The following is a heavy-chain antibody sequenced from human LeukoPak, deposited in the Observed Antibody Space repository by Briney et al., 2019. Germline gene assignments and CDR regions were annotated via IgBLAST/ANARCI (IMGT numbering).Heavy chain of an antibody. CDR1: GGTFSSYA. Sequence: ASVKVSCKASGGTFSSYAISWVRQAPGQGLEWMGRIIPILGIANYAQKFQGRVTITADKSTSTAYMELSSLRSEDTAVYYCARALFSKETYYYDSSGYYRSDYWGQGTLVTVSS. V-gene: IGHV1-69*04. CDR3: ARALFSKETYYYDSSGYYRSDY. D-gene: IGHD3-22*01. CDR2: IIPILGIA. J-gene: IGHJ4*02.